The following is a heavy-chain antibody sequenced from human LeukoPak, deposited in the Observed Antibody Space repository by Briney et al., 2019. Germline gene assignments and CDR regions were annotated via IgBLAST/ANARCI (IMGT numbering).Heavy chain of an antibody. V-gene: IGHV4-34*01. D-gene: IGHD2-8*01. CDR2: INHSGST. CDR1: GGSFSGYY. Sequence: SETLSLTCAVYGGSFSGYYWSWIRRPPGKGLEWIGEINHSGSTNYNPSLKSRVTISVDTSKNQFSLKLSSVTAADTAVYYCARGKPSVYRYYFDYWGQGTLVTVSS. CDR3: ARGKPSVYRYYFDY. J-gene: IGHJ4*02.